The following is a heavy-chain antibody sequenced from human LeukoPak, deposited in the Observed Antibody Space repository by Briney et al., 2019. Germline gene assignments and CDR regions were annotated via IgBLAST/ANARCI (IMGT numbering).Heavy chain of an antibody. V-gene: IGHV1-46*01. CDR3: AREDSTLGIDY. Sequence: GASVKVSCKASGYTFISYYMHWVRQAPGQGLEWMGIINPSGGSTSYAQKFQGRVTMTRDTPTSTVYMELSSLRSEDTAVYYCAREDSTLGIDYWGQGTLVTVSS. CDR1: GYTFISYY. D-gene: IGHD2/OR15-2a*01. CDR2: INPSGGST. J-gene: IGHJ4*02.